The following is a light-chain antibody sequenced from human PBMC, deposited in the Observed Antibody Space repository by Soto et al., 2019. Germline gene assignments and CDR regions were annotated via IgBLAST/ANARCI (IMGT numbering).Light chain of an antibody. Sequence: EIVLTQSPGTLSLSPGERATLSCRASQSVASSHLAWYQQRPGQTPRLLIYGASTRSTGIPDRFSGSGSGADFTLTISRLETDDFAVYYCQQYGGSPYTFGQGTKLDIK. V-gene: IGKV3-20*01. J-gene: IGKJ2*01. CDR3: QQYGGSPYT. CDR1: QSVASSH. CDR2: GAS.